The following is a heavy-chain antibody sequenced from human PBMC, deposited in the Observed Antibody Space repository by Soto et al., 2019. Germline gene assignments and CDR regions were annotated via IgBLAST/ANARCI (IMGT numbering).Heavy chain of an antibody. CDR1: GYSFTSYW. Sequence: GESLKISCKGSGYSFTSYWIVWVRQMPGKVLEWMGIIYPGDSDTRYSPSFQGQVTISADKSIITAYLQWSSLKASDTAMYYCARVLRVTTVLYYYYYGMDVWGQGTTVTVSS. J-gene: IGHJ6*02. CDR2: IYPGDSDT. CDR3: ARVLRVTTVLYYYYYGMDV. D-gene: IGHD4-4*01. V-gene: IGHV5-51*01.